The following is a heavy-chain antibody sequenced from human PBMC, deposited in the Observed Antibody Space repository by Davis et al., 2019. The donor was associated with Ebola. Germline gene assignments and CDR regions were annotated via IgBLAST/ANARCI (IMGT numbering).Heavy chain of an antibody. D-gene: IGHD3-10*01. CDR1: GFTSSIYW. CDR2: IKQDGSEK. J-gene: IGHJ6*03. V-gene: IGHV3-7*03. CDR3: AREATVLLWFKELFETRGYSYMDV. Sequence: PGGPLRLSCAASGFTSSIYWMNWVRQHQGKGLEWVANIKQDGSEKYYVDSVKGRFSISRDNAKNSLELQMNSLRAEDTAVYYCAREATVLLWFKELFETRGYSYMDVWGKGTTVTVSS.